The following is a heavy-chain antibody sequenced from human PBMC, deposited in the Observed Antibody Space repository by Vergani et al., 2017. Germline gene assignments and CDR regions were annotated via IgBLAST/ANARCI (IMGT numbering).Heavy chain of an antibody. J-gene: IGHJ1*01. D-gene: IGHD2-2*01. CDR1: GFTFGSYS. Sequence: EVQLVESGVGLVKPGGSLRLSCVASGFTFGSYSMNWVRQAPGKGLEWVSFISSSSSYRYYADSVKGRFTISRDNGEYSLLLQMNSLRPEDTAVYYCASGVPGYQLATQYFQHWGQGTLVTVSS. V-gene: IGHV3-21*01. CDR3: ASGVPGYQLATQYFQH. CDR2: ISSSSSYR.